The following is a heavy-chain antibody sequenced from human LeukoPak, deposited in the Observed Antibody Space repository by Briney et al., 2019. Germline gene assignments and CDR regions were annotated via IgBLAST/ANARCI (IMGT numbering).Heavy chain of an antibody. CDR2: IDPSDSYT. J-gene: IGHJ6*04. V-gene: IGHV5-10-1*01. Sequence: GESLQISCQGSGYSFTSYWISWVRQMPGKGLEWMGRIDPSDSYTNYSPSFQGHVTISADKSISTAYLQWSSLKASDTAMYYCARHIAVAGTGYYYGMDVWGKGTTVTVSS. CDR3: ARHIAVAGTGYYYGMDV. CDR1: GYSFTSYW. D-gene: IGHD6-19*01.